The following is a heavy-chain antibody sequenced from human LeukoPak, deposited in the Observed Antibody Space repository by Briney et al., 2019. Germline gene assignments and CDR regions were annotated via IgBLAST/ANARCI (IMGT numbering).Heavy chain of an antibody. Sequence: GGSLRLSCAASGFTVSSNYMSWVRQAPGKGLEWVSVIYSGGSTYYADSVKGRFTISRDNSKNTLYLQMNSLRAEHTAVYYCARDPRGYERAFDIWGQGTMVTVSS. CDR3: ARDPRGYERAFDI. CDR1: GFTVSSNY. D-gene: IGHD5-12*01. J-gene: IGHJ3*02. V-gene: IGHV3-53*01. CDR2: IYSGGST.